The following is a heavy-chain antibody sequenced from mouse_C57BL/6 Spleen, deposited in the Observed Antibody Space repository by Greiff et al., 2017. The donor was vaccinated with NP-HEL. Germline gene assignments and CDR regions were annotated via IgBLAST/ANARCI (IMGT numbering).Heavy chain of an antibody. Sequence: QVQLQQSGAELARPGASVKLSCKASGYTFTSYGISWVKQRTGQGLEWIGEIYPRSGNTYYNEKFKGKATLTADKSSSPAYMELRSLTSEDSAVYFCAREGDDYDAAMDYWGQGTSVTVSS. V-gene: IGHV1-81*01. CDR1: GYTFTSYG. D-gene: IGHD2-4*01. J-gene: IGHJ4*01. CDR2: IYPRSGNT. CDR3: AREGDDYDAAMDY.